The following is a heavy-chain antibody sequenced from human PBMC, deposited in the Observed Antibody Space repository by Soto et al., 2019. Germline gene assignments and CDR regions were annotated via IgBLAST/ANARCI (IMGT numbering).Heavy chain of an antibody. CDR2: IYHSGST. CDR3: ARQDSSSWYRWFDP. Sequence: SETLSLTCAVSGGSISSSNWWSWVRQPPGKGLEWIGEIYHSGSTNYNPSLKSRVTISVDKSKNQFSLKLSSVTAADTAVYYCARQDSSSWYRWFDPWGQGTLVTVSS. CDR1: GGSISSSNW. D-gene: IGHD6-13*01. J-gene: IGHJ5*02. V-gene: IGHV4-4*02.